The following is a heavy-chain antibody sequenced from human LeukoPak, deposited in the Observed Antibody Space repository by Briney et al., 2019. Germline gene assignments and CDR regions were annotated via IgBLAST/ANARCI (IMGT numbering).Heavy chain of an antibody. CDR2: IIPIFGTA. D-gene: IGHD3-10*01. J-gene: IGHJ4*02. CDR1: GGTFSSYA. CDR3: ARGYGSGLFDY. V-gene: IGHV1-69*13. Sequence: EASVKVSCKASGGTFSSYAISWVRQAPGQGLEWTGGIIPIFGTANYAQKFQGRVTITADESTSTAYMELSSLRSEDTAVYYCARGYGSGLFDYWGQGTLVTVSS.